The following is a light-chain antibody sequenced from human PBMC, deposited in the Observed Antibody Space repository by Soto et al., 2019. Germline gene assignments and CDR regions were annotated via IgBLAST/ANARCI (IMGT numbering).Light chain of an antibody. Sequence: DLQMTQSPSSLSASVGDRVTITCRASQTINTYLNWYQQKPGKAPKLLIYTASTLQSGVPSRFSGSGSGTDFTLTITSLQPEDFATYYCQQSYRTPHTFGQGTKLDIK. CDR2: TAS. J-gene: IGKJ2*01. CDR1: QTINTY. V-gene: IGKV1-39*01. CDR3: QQSYRTPHT.